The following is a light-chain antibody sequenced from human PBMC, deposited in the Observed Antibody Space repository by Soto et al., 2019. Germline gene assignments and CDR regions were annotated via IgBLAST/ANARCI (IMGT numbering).Light chain of an antibody. CDR2: DAS. CDR3: QQYNSFSIT. CDR1: QSISSW. Sequence: GDRVTITCRASQSISSWLAWYQHKPGKAPQHLIYDASRLQSGVPSRFSGSGSGTEFTLTISSLKPDDFATYYCQQYNSFSITFGGGTKVEIK. V-gene: IGKV1-5*01. J-gene: IGKJ4*01.